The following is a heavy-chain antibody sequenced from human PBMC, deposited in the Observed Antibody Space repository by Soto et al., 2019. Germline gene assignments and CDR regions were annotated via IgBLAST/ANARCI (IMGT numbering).Heavy chain of an antibody. CDR1: GFTFTSSA. CDR2: IVVGSGNT. V-gene: IGHV1-58*01. Sequence: SVRVSCKASGFTFTSSAVQWVRQARGQRLEWIGWIVVGSGNTNYAQKFQERVTITRDMSTSTDYMELSSLRSEDKAVYYCAEDGYYYGSGSHYNYYGMHVWGQGTMVTVSS. CDR3: AEDGYYYGSGSHYNYYGMHV. D-gene: IGHD3-10*01. J-gene: IGHJ6*02.